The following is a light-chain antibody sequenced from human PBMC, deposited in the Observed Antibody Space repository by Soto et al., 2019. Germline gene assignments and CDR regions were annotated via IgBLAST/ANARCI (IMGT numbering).Light chain of an antibody. V-gene: IGKV3-11*01. CDR2: DAF. Sequence: EIVLTQSPATLSLSPGERATLSCRASQSVGSYFAWYQQKPGQAPRLLIYDAFSRATGIPARFSGSGSGTDFSLTTSSLEPKGFAVYFWQHRSSRPLTFGGGSMVEIK. CDR3: QHRSSRPLT. CDR1: QSVGSY. J-gene: IGKJ4*01.